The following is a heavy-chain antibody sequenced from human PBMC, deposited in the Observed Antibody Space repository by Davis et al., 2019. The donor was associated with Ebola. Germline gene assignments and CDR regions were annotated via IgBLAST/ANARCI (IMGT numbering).Heavy chain of an antibody. V-gene: IGHV1-3*01. CDR1: GYTFTSYA. Sequence: ASVKVSCKASGYTFTSYAMHWVRQAPGQRLEWMGWINAGNGNTKYSQKFQGRVTITRDTSASTAYMELSSLRSEDTAVYYCARETVLEWLFRGYFDYWGQGTLVTVSS. CDR2: INAGNGNT. CDR3: ARETVLEWLFRGYFDY. D-gene: IGHD3-3*01. J-gene: IGHJ4*02.